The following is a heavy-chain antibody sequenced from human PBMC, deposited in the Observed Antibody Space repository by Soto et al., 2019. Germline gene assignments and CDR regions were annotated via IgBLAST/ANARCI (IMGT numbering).Heavy chain of an antibody. CDR2: ISGSGGST. J-gene: IGHJ2*01. CDR1: GFTYSSHA. D-gene: IGHD2-15*01. V-gene: IGHV3-23*01. Sequence: EVQLLESGGGLVEPGGSLRLSCAASGFTYSSHAMSWVRQAPGKGLEWVSGISGSGGSTYNADSVKGRFTISRDNSKNNRYLEMNSLRAEDTAVYYCAKDLVPDIVVVEGATPDWYFDLWGRGTLVTVSS. CDR3: AKDLVPDIVVVEGATPDWYFDL.